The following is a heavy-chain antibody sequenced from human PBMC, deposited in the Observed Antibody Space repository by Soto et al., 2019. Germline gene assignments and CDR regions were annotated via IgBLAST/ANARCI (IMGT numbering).Heavy chain of an antibody. V-gene: IGHV3-20*01. CDR2: INWNGGST. CDR1: GFPCDDYG. D-gene: IGHD2-2*01. CDR3: ARGLGYCSSTSCQYWYFDL. J-gene: IGHJ2*01. Sequence: PGGSLRLSCAASGFPCDDYGMSWVRQAPGKGLEWVSGINWNGGSTGYADSVKGRFTISRDNAKNSLYLQMNSLRAEDTALYHCARGLGYCSSTSCQYWYFDLWGRGTLVTVSS.